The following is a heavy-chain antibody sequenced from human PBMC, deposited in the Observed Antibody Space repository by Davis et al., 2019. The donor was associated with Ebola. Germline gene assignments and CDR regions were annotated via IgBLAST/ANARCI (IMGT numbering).Heavy chain of an antibody. CDR1: GYTFTSYA. CDR2: INAGNGNT. J-gene: IGHJ4*02. V-gene: IGHV1-3*01. D-gene: IGHD1-26*01. Sequence: ASVKVSCKASGYTFTSYAMHWVRQAPGQRLEWMGWINAGNGNTKYSQKFQGRVTITRDTSASTAYMELRSLRSDDTAVYYCATGWGELLGDYWGQGTLVTVSS. CDR3: ATGWGELLGDY.